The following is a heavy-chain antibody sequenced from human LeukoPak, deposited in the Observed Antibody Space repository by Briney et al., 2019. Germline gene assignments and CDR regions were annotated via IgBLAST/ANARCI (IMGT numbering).Heavy chain of an antibody. V-gene: IGHV3-48*03. J-gene: IGHJ4*02. CDR3: AKPVLNLHLGELSFFDS. Sequence: PGGSLRLSCAASGFTFSSYEMNWVRQAPGKGLEWVSYISSSGSTIYYADSVKGRFTISRDNSKNTLYLQMNSLRAEDTAVYYCAKPVLNLHLGELSFFDSWGQGSLVTVSS. CDR2: ISSSGSTI. CDR1: GFTFSSYE. D-gene: IGHD3-16*02.